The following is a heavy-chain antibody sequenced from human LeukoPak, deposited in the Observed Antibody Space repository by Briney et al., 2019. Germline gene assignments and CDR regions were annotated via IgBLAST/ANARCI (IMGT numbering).Heavy chain of an antibody. CDR3: ARVEGVVVPAAPIDY. J-gene: IGHJ4*02. V-gene: IGHV3-7*03. CDR2: IKQDGSEK. Sequence: GGSLRLSCAASGFTFSSYWMSWVRQAPGKGLEWVANIKQDGSEKYYVDSVKGRFTISRDNAKNSLYLQMNSLRAEDTAVYYCARVEGVVVPAAPIDYWGQGTLVTVSS. CDR1: GFTFSSYW. D-gene: IGHD2-2*01.